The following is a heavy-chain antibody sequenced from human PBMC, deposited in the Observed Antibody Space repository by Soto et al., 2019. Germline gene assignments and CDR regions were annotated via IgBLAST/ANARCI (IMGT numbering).Heavy chain of an antibody. V-gene: IGHV1-69*06. J-gene: IGHJ6*02. CDR1: GGTFSNYA. D-gene: IGHD2-2*01. CDR2: IIPIFNTA. CDR3: ARGLVVAAGLRYYYYGMYV. Sequence: SVKVSCKASGGTFSNYAISWVRQAPGQGLEWMGGIIPIFNTANYAQKFQGRVTITADKSTSTAYMELSSLRSEDTAVYYCARGLVVAAGLRYYYYGMYVWGQGTTENVFS.